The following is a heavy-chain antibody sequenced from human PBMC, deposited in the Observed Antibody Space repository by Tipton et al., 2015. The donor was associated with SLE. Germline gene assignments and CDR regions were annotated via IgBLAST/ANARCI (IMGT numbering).Heavy chain of an antibody. Sequence: TLSLTCTISGGSISSSDYYWGWIRQPPGKGLEWIGSMYYRGSTYYNPSLESRVTMSLDTSKNQFSLKLNSVTAADTAVYYCARQRGYNYGLHNWFDPWGQGTLVTVSS. V-gene: IGHV4-39*07. D-gene: IGHD3/OR15-3a*01. CDR2: MYYRGST. J-gene: IGHJ5*02. CDR1: GGSISSSDYY. CDR3: ARQRGYNYGLHNWFDP.